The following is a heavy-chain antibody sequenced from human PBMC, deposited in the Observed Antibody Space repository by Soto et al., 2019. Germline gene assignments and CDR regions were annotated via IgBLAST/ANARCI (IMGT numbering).Heavy chain of an antibody. D-gene: IGHD6-13*01. CDR2: ISGSGGST. V-gene: IGHV3-23*01. CDR3: AKGDSSWYGGWFDP. Sequence: LRLSCAASGFTFSSYAMSWVRQAPGKGLEWVSAISGSGGSTYYADSVKGRFTISRDNSKNTLYLQMNSLRAEDTAVYYCAKGDSSWYGGWFDPWGQGTLVTVSS. J-gene: IGHJ5*02. CDR1: GFTFSSYA.